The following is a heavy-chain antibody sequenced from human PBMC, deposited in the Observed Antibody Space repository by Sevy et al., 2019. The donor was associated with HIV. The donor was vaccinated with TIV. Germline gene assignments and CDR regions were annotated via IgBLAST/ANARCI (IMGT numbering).Heavy chain of an antibody. V-gene: IGHV3-23*01. CDR3: AKEAAQWLPRWYTWFDP. CDR2: ISGSGGRK. J-gene: IGHJ5*02. CDR1: GFTFSSYA. D-gene: IGHD6-19*01. Sequence: GGSLRLSCAASGFTFSSYAMSWVRQAPGKGLEWVSAISGSGGRKYYADSVKGRFTISRDNSKNTLYLQMNSLRAEDTAVYYCAKEAAQWLPRWYTWFDPWGQGTLVTVSS.